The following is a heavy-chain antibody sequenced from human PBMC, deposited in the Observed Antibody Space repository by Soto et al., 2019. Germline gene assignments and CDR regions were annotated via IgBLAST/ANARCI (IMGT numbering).Heavy chain of an antibody. D-gene: IGHD3-22*01. J-gene: IGHJ4*02. CDR1: GFTFSSYA. Sequence: GGSLRLSCAASGFTFSSYAMSWVRQAPGKGLEWVSAISGSGGSTYYADSVKGRFTISRDNSKNTLYLQMNSLRAEDTAVYYCAKDHERQVVITWLFGYWGQGTLVTVSS. CDR2: ISGSGGST. CDR3: AKDHERQVVITWLFGY. V-gene: IGHV3-23*01.